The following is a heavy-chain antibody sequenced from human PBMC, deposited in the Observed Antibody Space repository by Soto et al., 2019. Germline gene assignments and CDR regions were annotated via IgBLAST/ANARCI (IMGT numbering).Heavy chain of an antibody. D-gene: IGHD3-3*01. J-gene: IGHJ5*02. V-gene: IGHV4-30-4*01. CDR1: GGSISSGDYY. CDR3: ARDRRAIFGVVYNWFDP. Sequence: SETLSLTCTVSGGSISSGDYYWSWIRQPPGKGLEWIGYIYYSGSTYYNPSLKSRVTISVDTSKNQFSLKLSSVTAADTAVYYCARDRRAIFGVVYNWFDPWGQGTLVTLL. CDR2: IYYSGST.